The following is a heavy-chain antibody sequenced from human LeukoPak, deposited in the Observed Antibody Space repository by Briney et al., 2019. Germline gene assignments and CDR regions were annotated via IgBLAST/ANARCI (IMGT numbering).Heavy chain of an antibody. J-gene: IGHJ4*02. CDR2: INPSGGST. CDR1: GYTFTSYG. D-gene: IGHD3-22*01. CDR3: ASVYDSSGYYFGD. Sequence: GPVKVSCKASGYTFTSYGISWVRPAPGQGLEWMGIINPSGGSTSYAQKFQGRVTMTRDTSTSTVYMELSSLRSEDTAVYYCASVYDSSGYYFGDWGQGTLVTVSS. V-gene: IGHV1-46*01.